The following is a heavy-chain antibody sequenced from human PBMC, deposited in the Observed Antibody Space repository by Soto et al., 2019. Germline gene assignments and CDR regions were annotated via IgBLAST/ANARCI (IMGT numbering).Heavy chain of an antibody. V-gene: IGHV3-30-3*01. D-gene: IGHD5-18*01. CDR2: ISYDGSNK. J-gene: IGHJ4*02. CDR3: ASGAMDY. CDR1: GFTFISYA. Sequence: GWSLRLSCASSGFTFISYAMHWVRQAPGKGLEWVAVISYDGSNKYYADSVKGRFTISRDNSKNTLYLQMNSLRAEDTAVYYCASGAMDYWGQGTLVTVSS.